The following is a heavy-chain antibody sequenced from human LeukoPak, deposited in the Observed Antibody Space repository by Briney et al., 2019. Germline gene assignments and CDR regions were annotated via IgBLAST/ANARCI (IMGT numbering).Heavy chain of an antibody. CDR1: GRSLSGYY. J-gene: IGHJ4*02. D-gene: IGHD6-6*01. Sequence: SETLSLPCAVYGRSLSGYYWRWLRQPPGKGLEWIGQINHSGSTNYHPSHKSRATITVHTPQTHFPLQLSSVTAADTSVYCCARGGIGARDFDYWGQGTLVTVSS. CDR2: INHSGST. V-gene: IGHV4-34*01. CDR3: ARGGIGARDFDY.